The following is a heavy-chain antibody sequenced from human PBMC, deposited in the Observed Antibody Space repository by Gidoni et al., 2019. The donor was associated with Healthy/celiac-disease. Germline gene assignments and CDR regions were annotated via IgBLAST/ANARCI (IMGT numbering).Heavy chain of an antibody. J-gene: IGHJ3*02. V-gene: IGHV3-9*01. CDR2: ISWNSGSI. CDR3: AKDTSSSWYAQGFGRMMAFDI. Sequence: EVQLVESGGGLVQPGRYLRLSCAASGFTFDDYAIHWVRQAPGKGLGGVSGISWNSGSIGYADSVKGRFTISRDNAKNSLYLQMNSLRAEDTALYYCAKDTSSSWYAQGFGRMMAFDIWGQGTMVTDSS. CDR1: GFTFDDYA. D-gene: IGHD6-13*01.